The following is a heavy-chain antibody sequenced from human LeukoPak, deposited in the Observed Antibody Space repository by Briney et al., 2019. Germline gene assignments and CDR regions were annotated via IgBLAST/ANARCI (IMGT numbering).Heavy chain of an antibody. V-gene: IGHV4-61*02. CDR1: GGSISSGSYY. D-gene: IGHD3-22*01. CDR2: IYTSGST. J-gene: IGHJ4*02. CDR3: AGVGGYYRVDY. Sequence: SQTLSLTCTVSGGSISSGSYYWRWIRQPAGKGLEWIGRIYTSGSTNYNPSLKSRVTISVDTSKNQFSLKLSSVTAADTAVYYCAGVGGYYRVDYWGQGTLVTVSS.